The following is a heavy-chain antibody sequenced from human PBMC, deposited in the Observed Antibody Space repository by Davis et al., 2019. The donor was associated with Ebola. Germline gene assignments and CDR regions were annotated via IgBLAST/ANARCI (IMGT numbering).Heavy chain of an antibody. CDR3: ARDLIYYYYGMDV. CDR2: IYYSGST. J-gene: IGHJ6*02. D-gene: IGHD2-8*01. V-gene: IGHV4-59*01. Sequence: PSETLSLTCTVSGDSISSYYWSWLRQPPGKGLEWVGYIYYSGSTNYNPSLKSRVTISVDTSKYQFSLKLSSVTAADTAMYYCARDLIYYYYGMDVWGQGTTVTVSS. CDR1: GDSISSYY.